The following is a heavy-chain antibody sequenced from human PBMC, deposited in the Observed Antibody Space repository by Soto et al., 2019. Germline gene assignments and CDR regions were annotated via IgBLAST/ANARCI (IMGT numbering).Heavy chain of an antibody. Sequence: SETLSLTCSVSGGSISTSSYYWGWIRQSPGKGLEWIGNIYYSGTTYYNSSLKSRVTISVDTSKNQYSLKMSSVTAADTAVYYCATMYSGTNYFYYMDVWGKGATVTVSS. CDR2: IYYSGTT. CDR3: ATMYSGTNYFYYMDV. D-gene: IGHD1-26*01. V-gene: IGHV4-39*01. CDR1: GGSISTSSYY. J-gene: IGHJ6*03.